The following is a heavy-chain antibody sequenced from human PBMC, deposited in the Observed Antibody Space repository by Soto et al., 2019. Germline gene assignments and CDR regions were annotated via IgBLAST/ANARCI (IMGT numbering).Heavy chain of an antibody. J-gene: IGHJ4*02. CDR1: GYTFTGYA. Sequence: QVQLVQSGAEEKKPGASVKVSCKASGYTFTGYAMHWVRQAPGQRLEWMGWINDGNGNTKYSQKFQGRDTITRGPSASTAYMELSSLRSEDTAVYYCARAVAVAADFDYWGQGTLVTVSS. D-gene: IGHD6-19*01. CDR3: ARAVAVAADFDY. CDR2: INDGNGNT. V-gene: IGHV1-3*05.